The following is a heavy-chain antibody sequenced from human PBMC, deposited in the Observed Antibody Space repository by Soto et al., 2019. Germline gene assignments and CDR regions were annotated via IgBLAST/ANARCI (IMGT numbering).Heavy chain of an antibody. V-gene: IGHV1-69*13. CDR1: GDTFNNYA. CDR3: ARGSGADDAFDI. CDR2: IIPNVDAA. D-gene: IGHD6-19*01. Sequence: SVKVSCKASGDTFNNYAISWVRQAPGQGLEWVGGIIPNVDAANSAQKFQGRVTITADESTSTAYMELSSLRSEDTAVYYCARGSGADDAFDIWGQGTMVTVSS. J-gene: IGHJ3*02.